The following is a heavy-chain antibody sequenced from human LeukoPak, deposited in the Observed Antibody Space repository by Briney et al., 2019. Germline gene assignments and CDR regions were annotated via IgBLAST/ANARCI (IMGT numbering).Heavy chain of an antibody. V-gene: IGHV1-18*01. Sequence: ASVKVSCKASGYTFTSYGISWVRQAPGQGLEWMGWISAYNGNTNYAQKLQGRVTMTTDTSTSTAYMELSSLRSEDTAVYYCARVVGYCSSTSCLQYYYYYMDVWGKGTTVTISS. J-gene: IGHJ6*03. CDR1: GYTFTSYG. CDR3: ARVVGYCSSTSCLQYYYYYMDV. D-gene: IGHD2-2*01. CDR2: ISAYNGNT.